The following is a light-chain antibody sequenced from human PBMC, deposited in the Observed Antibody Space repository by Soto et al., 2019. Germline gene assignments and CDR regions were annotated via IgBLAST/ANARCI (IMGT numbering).Light chain of an antibody. Sequence: QSVLTQPVSVSGSPGQSITISCTGTSSDVGGYNYVSWYQQHPGKAPKLMIYDVSNRPSGVSNRFSGSKSGNTASLTISGLQAEDEADYYCSSYTSSSTLFYVFGTGTKLTVL. J-gene: IGLJ1*01. CDR1: SSDVGGYNY. V-gene: IGLV2-14*01. CDR3: SSYTSSSTLFYV. CDR2: DVS.